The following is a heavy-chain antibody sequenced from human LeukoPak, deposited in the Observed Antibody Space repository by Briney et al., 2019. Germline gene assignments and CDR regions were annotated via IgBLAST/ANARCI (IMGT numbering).Heavy chain of an antibody. D-gene: IGHD3/OR15-3a*01. CDR3: ARADGLAWVDY. CDR2: INHSGST. CDR1: GGSFSGYY. J-gene: IGHJ4*02. V-gene: IGHV4-34*01. Sequence: SETLSLTCAVYGGSFSGYYWSWIRQPPGKGLEWIGEINHSGSTNYNPSLKSRVTISVDTSKNQFSLKLSSVTAADTAVYYCARADGLAWVDYWGQGTLVTVSS.